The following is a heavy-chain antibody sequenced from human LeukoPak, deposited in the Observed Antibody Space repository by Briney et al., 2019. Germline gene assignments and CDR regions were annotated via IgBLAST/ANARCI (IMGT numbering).Heavy chain of an antibody. D-gene: IGHD3-22*01. Sequence: GASVKVSCKASGGTFSSYAISWVRQAPGQGLEWMGWISAYNGNTNYAQKLQGRVTMTTDTSTSTAYMELRSLRSDDTAVYYCARDAYYYDSSGYYGYWGQGTLVTVSS. V-gene: IGHV1-18*01. CDR1: GGTFSSYA. CDR2: ISAYNGNT. J-gene: IGHJ4*02. CDR3: ARDAYYYDSSGYYGY.